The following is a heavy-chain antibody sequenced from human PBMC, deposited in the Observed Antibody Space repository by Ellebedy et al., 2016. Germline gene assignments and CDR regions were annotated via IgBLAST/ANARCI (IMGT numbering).Heavy chain of an antibody. V-gene: IGHV4-34*01. Sequence: SETLSLTCAVYGGSFSGYYWTWIRQPPGRGLEWIGEINHSGGTNYNPSLKSRITMSVDSSKNQFSLKLNSVTAADTAVYYCARDTDGWSRDSWGQGTLVTVSS. CDR3: ARDTDGWSRDS. CDR2: INHSGGT. J-gene: IGHJ4*02. CDR1: GGSFSGYY. D-gene: IGHD5-24*01.